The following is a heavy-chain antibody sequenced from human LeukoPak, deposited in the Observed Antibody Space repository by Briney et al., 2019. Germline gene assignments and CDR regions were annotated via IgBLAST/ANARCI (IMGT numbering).Heavy chain of an antibody. J-gene: IGHJ4*02. CDR1: GFTFSSYW. D-gene: IGHD3-3*01. CDR3: ARTYYDFWSGYDY. V-gene: IGHV3-74*01. CDR2: INSDGSST. Sequence: GGSLRLSCAASGFTFSSYWMHWVRHAPGKGLVCVSRINSDGSSTSYADSVKGRFTISRDNAKNTLYLQMNSLRAEDTAVYYCARTYYDFWSGYDYWGQGTLVTVSS.